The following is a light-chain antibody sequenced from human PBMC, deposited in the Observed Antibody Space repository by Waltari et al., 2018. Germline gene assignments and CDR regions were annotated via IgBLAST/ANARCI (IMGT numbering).Light chain of an antibody. CDR3: QQYNSYST. CDR1: QSISSW. CDR2: KAS. J-gene: IGKJ4*01. V-gene: IGKV1-5*03. Sequence: EIQMTQSPSTLSASVVDRVTITSRASQSISSWFALYQQKPVKAPKLLIYKASSLESGVPSRFSGSGSVTEFTLTISSLQPDDFATYYCQQYNSYSTFGGGTKVEIK.